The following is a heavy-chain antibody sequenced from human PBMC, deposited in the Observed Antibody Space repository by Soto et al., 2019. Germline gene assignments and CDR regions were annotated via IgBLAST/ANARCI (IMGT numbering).Heavy chain of an antibody. Sequence: ASVKVSCKASGYSFDRYVISWVRQAPGQRPEWMGWISADNGDTRFSQKVQGRLTLTTDTSTNTAYMDLRSLSSDDTAVYYCARDRSYYYETSGYPFDYWGQGTQVTVSS. D-gene: IGHD3-22*01. CDR1: GYSFDRYV. J-gene: IGHJ4*02. CDR2: ISADNGDT. V-gene: IGHV1-18*01. CDR3: ARDRSYYYETSGYPFDY.